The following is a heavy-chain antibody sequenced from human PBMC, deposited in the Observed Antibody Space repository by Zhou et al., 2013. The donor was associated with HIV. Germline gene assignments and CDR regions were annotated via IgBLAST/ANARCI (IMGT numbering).Heavy chain of an antibody. CDR1: GYTFTSYS. CDR3: ARLGPLRSTPTCYYNFDY. CDR2: ISPYNGNT. D-gene: IGHD3-10*01. V-gene: IGHV1-18*01. Sequence: QVELVQSGAEVKKSGASMKVSCKTSGYTFTSYSISWVRQAPGHGLEWMGWISPYNGNTNYAQKFQGRVTMTTDTSTRTAYMELRSLKSDDTAVYYCARLGPLRSTPTCYYNFDYWGQGTAGHRLL. J-gene: IGHJ4*02.